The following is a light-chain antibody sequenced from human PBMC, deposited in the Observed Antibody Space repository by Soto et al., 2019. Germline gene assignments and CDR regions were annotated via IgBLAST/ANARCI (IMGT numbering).Light chain of an antibody. CDR2: EVS. J-gene: IGLJ2*01. V-gene: IGLV2-14*01. Sequence: QSALTQPASVSGSPGQSITISCTGTSSDVGGYNYVSWYQQHPGKAPKLMIYEVSNRPSGVSNRFSGSKSGNTASLTISGLQADDEDDYYCSSYTSSSTRGVVFGGGTKVTVL. CDR1: SSDVGGYNY. CDR3: SSYTSSSTRGVV.